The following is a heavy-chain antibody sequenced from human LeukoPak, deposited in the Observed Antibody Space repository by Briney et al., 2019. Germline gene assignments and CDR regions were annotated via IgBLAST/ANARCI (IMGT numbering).Heavy chain of an antibody. CDR1: GGTFNSYA. CDR3: ARDPRPGYSSTKRFDY. V-gene: IGHV1-69*13. Sequence: WASVKVSCTASGGTFNSYAISWVRQASGQGLEWMGGIIPIFGTANYAQKFQGRVTITADESTSTAYMELSSLRSEDTAVYYCARDPRPGYSSTKRFDYWGQGTMVTVSS. CDR2: IIPIFGTA. J-gene: IGHJ4*02. D-gene: IGHD6-13*01.